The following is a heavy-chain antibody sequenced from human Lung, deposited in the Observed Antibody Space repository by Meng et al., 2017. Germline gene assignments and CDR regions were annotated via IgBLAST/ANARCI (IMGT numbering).Heavy chain of an antibody. Sequence: QVQRQALVAGLLQPSEPLSLTCVVSGGFFSDYYWSRIRQPPGKGLEWIGEINHSGSTNYNPSLESRATISVDTSQNNLSLKLSSVTAADSAVYYCARGPTTMAHDFDYWGQGTLVTVSS. V-gene: IGHV4-34*01. CDR3: ARGPTTMAHDFDY. J-gene: IGHJ4*02. CDR1: GGFFSDYY. CDR2: INHSGST. D-gene: IGHD4-11*01.